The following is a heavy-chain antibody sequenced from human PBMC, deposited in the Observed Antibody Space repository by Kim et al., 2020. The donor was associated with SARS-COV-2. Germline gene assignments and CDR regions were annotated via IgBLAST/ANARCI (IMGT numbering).Heavy chain of an antibody. J-gene: IGHJ6*02. CDR1: GFTFSSYS. CDR3: ARDLREGSSRLLYYYGMDV. Sequence: GGSLRLSCAASGFTFSSYSMNWVRQAPGKGLEWVSSISSSSSYIYYAGSVKGRFTISRDNAKNSLYLQMNSLRAEDTAVYYCARDLREGSSRLLYYYGMDVWGQGTTVTVSS. V-gene: IGHV3-21*01. D-gene: IGHD6-13*01. CDR2: ISSSSSYI.